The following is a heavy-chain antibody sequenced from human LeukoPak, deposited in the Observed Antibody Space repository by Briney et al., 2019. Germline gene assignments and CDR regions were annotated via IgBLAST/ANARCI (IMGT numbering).Heavy chain of an antibody. V-gene: IGHV4-59*01. CDR2: ISSSETT. CDR3: TRCLGYYDSSADYMDV. Sequence: SETLSLTCSVSGASLTSYYWNWVRQTPGNGLEWIRYISSSETTDYGPSFKSRVTMSLDTSKNQFSLKLSSVTAADTAVYYCTRCLGYYDSSADYMDVWGKGTTVTVSS. D-gene: IGHD3-22*01. J-gene: IGHJ6*03. CDR1: GASLTSYY.